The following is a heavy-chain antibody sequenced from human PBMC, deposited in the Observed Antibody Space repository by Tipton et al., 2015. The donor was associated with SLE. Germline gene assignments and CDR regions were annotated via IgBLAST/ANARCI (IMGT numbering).Heavy chain of an antibody. CDR1: GFTVSSNY. V-gene: IGHV3-53*01. CDR3: ARGVVGATAYFDY. D-gene: IGHD1-26*01. J-gene: IGHJ4*02. Sequence: SLRLSCAASGFTVSSNYMSWVRLASGKGLEWVSVICSGGSTYYADSGKGRIPISRDNSKNTLYLQINSLRAEDTAVYYCARGVVGATAYFDYWGQGTLVTVSS. CDR2: ICSGGST.